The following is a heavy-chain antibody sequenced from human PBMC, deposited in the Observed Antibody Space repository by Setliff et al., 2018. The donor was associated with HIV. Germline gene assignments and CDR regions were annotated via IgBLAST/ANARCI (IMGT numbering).Heavy chain of an antibody. D-gene: IGHD3-16*01. CDR3: AKDYTPTFWEYNWFDV. V-gene: IGHV3-23*03. Sequence: GGSLRLSCVTSGITFINAAMAWVRQAPGKGPEWISFIYSGSSSAVFADSVKGRFTISRDNSRDTLYLEMNNLRAEDTALYYCAKDYTPTFWEYNWFDVWGQGTQVTVSS. CDR2: IYSGSSSA. CDR1: GITFINAA. J-gene: IGHJ5*02.